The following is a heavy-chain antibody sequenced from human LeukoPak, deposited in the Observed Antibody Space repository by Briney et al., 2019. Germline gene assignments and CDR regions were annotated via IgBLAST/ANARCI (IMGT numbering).Heavy chain of an antibody. Sequence: SETLSLTCSVSGVSLDEYYWYWIRQSAGKRLEWIGRIYSSGSTNYAPSLKSRVNMSIDTSKGHLSLKLSSVTAADTGFYYCARLNGDGFDIWGQGTKVTVSS. J-gene: IGHJ3*02. V-gene: IGHV4-4*07. CDR3: ARLNGDGFDI. D-gene: IGHD2-8*01. CDR1: GVSLDEYY. CDR2: IYSSGST.